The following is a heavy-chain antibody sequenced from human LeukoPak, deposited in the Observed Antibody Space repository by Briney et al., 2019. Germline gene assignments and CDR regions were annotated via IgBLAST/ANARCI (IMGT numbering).Heavy chain of an antibody. CDR1: GFTFSDYY. D-gene: IGHD6-19*01. CDR2: ISSTASSI. Sequence: GGSLRLSCAASGFTFSDYYMSWVRQAPGKGLEWLAYISSTASSIYYAESVKGRFTISRDNAKNSLYLQMSSLRAEDTAVYYCARPRRYSSGWSSLQHWGQGTLVTVSS. V-gene: IGHV3-11*01. J-gene: IGHJ1*01. CDR3: ARPRRYSSGWSSLQH.